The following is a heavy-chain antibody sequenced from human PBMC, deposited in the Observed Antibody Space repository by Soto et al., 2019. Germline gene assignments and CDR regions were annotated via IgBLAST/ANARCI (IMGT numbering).Heavy chain of an antibody. V-gene: IGHV3-30*18. Sequence: QVQLVESGGGVVQPGRSLRLSCAASGFTFSSYGMHWVRQAPGQGLEWVAVISYDGSNKYYADSVKGRFTISRDNSKNTMYLQMNSLRAEDTAGYYCAKDLGEGELLRNYYYYYGMDVWGQGTTVTVSS. CDR3: AKDLGEGELLRNYYYYYGMDV. CDR2: ISYDGSNK. CDR1: GFTFSSYG. D-gene: IGHD1-26*01. J-gene: IGHJ6*02.